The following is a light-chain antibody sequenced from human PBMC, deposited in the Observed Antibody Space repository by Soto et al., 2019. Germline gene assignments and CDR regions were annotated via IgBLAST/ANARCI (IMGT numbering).Light chain of an antibody. Sequence: SYELTQPPSVSVAPGKTARITCGGNNIGSKSVHWYQQKPGQAPVLVIYYDSDRPSGIPELFSGSNSGNTATLTISRVEAGDEADYYCQVWDSSSDHHVFGTGTKVTVL. CDR1: NIGSKS. V-gene: IGLV3-21*04. CDR2: YDS. CDR3: QVWDSSSDHHV. J-gene: IGLJ1*01.